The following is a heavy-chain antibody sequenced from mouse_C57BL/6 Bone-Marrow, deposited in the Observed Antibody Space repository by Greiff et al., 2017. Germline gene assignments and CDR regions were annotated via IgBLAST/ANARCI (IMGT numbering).Heavy chain of an antibody. V-gene: IGHV1-50*01. CDR3: AREDWDWYFDV. Sequence: VQLQQPGAELVKPGASVKLSCKASGYTFTSYWMQWVKQRPGQGLEWIGEIDPSDSYTNYNQKFKGKATLTVDTSSSTAYMQLSSLTSEDSAVYYGAREDWDWYFDVWGTGTTVTGSS. D-gene: IGHD4-1*01. CDR2: IDPSDSYT. CDR1: GYTFTSYW. J-gene: IGHJ1*03.